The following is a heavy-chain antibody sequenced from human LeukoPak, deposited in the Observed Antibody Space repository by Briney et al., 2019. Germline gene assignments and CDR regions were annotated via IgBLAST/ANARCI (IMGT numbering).Heavy chain of an antibody. CDR2: ISAYNGNT. Sequence: ASVKVSCKASGYTFTAFSIHWVRQAPGQGLEWMGWISAYNGNTNYAQKLQGRVTMTTDTSTSTAYMELRSLRSDDTAVYYCARGSIAARPSIDYWGQGTLVTVSS. CDR3: ARGSIAARPSIDY. J-gene: IGHJ4*02. V-gene: IGHV1-18*04. D-gene: IGHD6-6*01. CDR1: GYTFTAFS.